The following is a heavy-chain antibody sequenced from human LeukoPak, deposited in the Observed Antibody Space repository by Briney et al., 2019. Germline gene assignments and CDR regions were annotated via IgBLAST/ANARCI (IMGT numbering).Heavy chain of an antibody. V-gene: IGHV3-49*03. CDR1: GFTFGDYA. CDR2: IRSKAYGGTT. D-gene: IGHD1-26*01. CDR3: AREGGGSYYFDY. Sequence: GGSLRLSCTASGFTFGDYAMSWFRQAPGKGLEWVGFIRSKAYGGTTEYAASVKGRFTISRDDSKSIAYLQMNSLRAEDTAVYYCAREGGGSYYFDYWGQGTLVTVSS. J-gene: IGHJ4*02.